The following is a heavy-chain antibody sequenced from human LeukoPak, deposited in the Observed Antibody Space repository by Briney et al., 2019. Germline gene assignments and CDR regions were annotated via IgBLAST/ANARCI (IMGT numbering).Heavy chain of an antibody. J-gene: IGHJ4*02. V-gene: IGHV3-30-3*01. D-gene: IGHD4-23*01. CDR1: GFTFSSYA. Sequence: GGSLRLSCAASGFTFSSYAMHWVRQAPGKGLEWVAVISHDGSNKYYADSVKGRFTISRDNSKNTLYLQMNSLRAEDTAVYYCARDGVPDYGGYLFDYWGQGTLVTVSS. CDR3: ARDGVPDYGGYLFDY. CDR2: ISHDGSNK.